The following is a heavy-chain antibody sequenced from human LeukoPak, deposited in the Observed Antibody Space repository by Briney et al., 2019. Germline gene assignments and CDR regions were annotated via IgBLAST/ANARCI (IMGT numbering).Heavy chain of an antibody. CDR1: GGSFSAYY. Sequence: SETLSLTCAVSGGSFSAYYWNWIRQPPGEGLEWIGEINQSGSTNYNPSLKSRVTISVDTSKKQFSLRLSSLTAADTAVYYCASRRVYLVATASAFDSWGQGTLVTVSS. CDR3: ASRRVYLVATASAFDS. V-gene: IGHV4-34*01. CDR2: INQSGST. D-gene: IGHD5-12*01. J-gene: IGHJ4*02.